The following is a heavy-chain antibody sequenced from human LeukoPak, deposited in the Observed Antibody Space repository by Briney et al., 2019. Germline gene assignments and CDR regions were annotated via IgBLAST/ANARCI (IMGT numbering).Heavy chain of an antibody. J-gene: IGHJ4*02. D-gene: IGHD3-10*01. CDR1: GGTFCSYA. CDR3: ARETSGPDY. V-gene: IGHV1-69*04. CDR2: IIPILGIA. Sequence: ASVKLSYKPSGGTFCSYAIIWVRQAPEHGVEWMGRIIPILGIADCAQKFQGRITITADKSTSTAYMELSSLKSEDTAVYYCARETSGPDYWGQGTLVTVSS.